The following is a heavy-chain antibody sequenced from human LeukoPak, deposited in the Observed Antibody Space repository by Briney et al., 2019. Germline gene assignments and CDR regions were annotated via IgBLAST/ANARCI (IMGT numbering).Heavy chain of an antibody. J-gene: IGHJ4*02. V-gene: IGHV1-69*05. Sequence: SVRVSCKASGGTFSSYAISWVRQAPGQGLEWMGGIIPIFGTANYAQKFQGRVTITTDESTSTAYMELSSLRSEDTAVYYCAAAGDSSGWFLYYFDYWGQGTLVTVSS. CDR2: IIPIFGTA. CDR1: GGTFSSYA. D-gene: IGHD6-19*01. CDR3: AAAGDSSGWFLYYFDY.